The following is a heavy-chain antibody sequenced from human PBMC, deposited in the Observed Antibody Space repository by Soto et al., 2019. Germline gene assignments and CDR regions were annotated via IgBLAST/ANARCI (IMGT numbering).Heavy chain of an antibody. CDR2: VYQSGTT. V-gene: IGHV4-39*01. J-gene: IGHJ6*03. D-gene: IGHD6-19*01. CDR3: VRGNSGWSPYRSRLFHFYYMDV. CDR1: GASISTSSDF. Sequence: PSETLSLTCSVSGASISTSSDFWGWIRQAPGKGLEWIGNVYQSGTTRLNPSLKSRVSIFVDRSKNQFSLELNSATAADRAVYYCVRGNSGWSPYRSRLFHFYYMDVWGKGTTVTVSS.